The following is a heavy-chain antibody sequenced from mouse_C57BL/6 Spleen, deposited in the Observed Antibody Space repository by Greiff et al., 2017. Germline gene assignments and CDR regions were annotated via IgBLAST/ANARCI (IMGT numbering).Heavy chain of an antibody. J-gene: IGHJ3*01. CDR2: IDPATGGT. V-gene: IGHV1-15*01. Sequence: QVQLQQSGAELVRPGASVTLSCKASGYTFTDYEMHWVKQTPVHGLEWIGAIDPATGGTAYNQKFKGKAILTAVKSSSTAYMELRSLTSEDSAVYYCTSAGQAPWFAYWGQGTLVTVSA. CDR1: GYTFTDYE. CDR3: TSAGQAPWFAY. D-gene: IGHD3-2*02.